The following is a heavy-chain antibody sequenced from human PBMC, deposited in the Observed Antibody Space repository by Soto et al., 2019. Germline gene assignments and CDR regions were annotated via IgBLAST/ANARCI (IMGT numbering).Heavy chain of an antibody. CDR1: GYTFTHYY. Sequence: QVQLVQSGAEVKKPGASVSVSCKASGYTFTHYYIHWVRRAPGQGLAWMGLINPKTGDTNYAKKFRHRVRMTRDTATNTASTTLSSLRSDDTAVYYCARAPGHKNSRGDYWGQGTPVTVSA. CDR2: INPKTGDT. J-gene: IGHJ4*02. V-gene: IGHV1-2*02. CDR3: ARAPGHKNSRGDY. D-gene: IGHD1-7*01.